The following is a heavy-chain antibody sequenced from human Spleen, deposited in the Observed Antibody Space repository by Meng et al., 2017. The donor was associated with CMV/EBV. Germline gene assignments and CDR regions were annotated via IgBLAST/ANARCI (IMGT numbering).Heavy chain of an antibody. Sequence: SETLSLTCTVSGGSITSYYWSWIRQPPGKGLEWIGYIYYSGSTNYNPSLKSRVTISVDTSKNQFSLKLSSVTAADTAVYYCARINWDYYFDYWGQGTLVTVSS. V-gene: IGHV4-59*01. CDR3: ARINWDYYFDY. CDR1: GGSITSYY. D-gene: IGHD1-26*01. CDR2: IYYSGST. J-gene: IGHJ4*02.